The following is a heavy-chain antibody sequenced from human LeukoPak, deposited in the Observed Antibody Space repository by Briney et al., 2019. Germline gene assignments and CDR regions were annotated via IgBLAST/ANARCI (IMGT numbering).Heavy chain of an antibody. CDR2: VSYNGLEI. J-gene: IGHJ4*02. V-gene: IGHV3-30*03. CDR3: VRVRGVVTGPYDY. D-gene: IGHD3-9*01. Sequence: GGSLRLSCAASGFLFNEHGLHWVRQAPGKGLEWLALVSYNGLEIYYGDSVKGRFTISRDNSRDAVYLQMNSLTPEDTAVYYCVRVRGVVTGPYDYWGQGTLVTVSS. CDR1: GFLFNEHG.